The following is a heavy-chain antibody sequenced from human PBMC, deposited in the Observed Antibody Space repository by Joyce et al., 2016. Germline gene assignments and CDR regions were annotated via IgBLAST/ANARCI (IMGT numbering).Heavy chain of an antibody. Sequence: EVQLVESGGGLVKPGGSLRCSCAASGFTFSSYSMSWGRQATGHGLVWVSCLSSSSSYIKYTDSVKGRFTISRDNAKNSLYLQMNSLRVEDTAVYYCARSSYTNGIFDYWGPGTLVTVSS. CDR1: GFTFSSYS. CDR3: ARSSYTNGIFDY. V-gene: IGHV3-21*01. D-gene: IGHD2-8*01. CDR2: LSSSSSYI. J-gene: IGHJ4*02.